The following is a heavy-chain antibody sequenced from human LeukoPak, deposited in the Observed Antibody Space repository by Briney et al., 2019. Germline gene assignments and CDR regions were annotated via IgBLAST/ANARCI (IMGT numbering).Heavy chain of an antibody. J-gene: IGHJ4*02. V-gene: IGHV1-2*02. Sequence: ASVKDSCKTSGYTLTEFYLSWVRRAPGRGLEWMGWVDPNTGDPNYAQNFRGRVTLTTDMYITTCYSELSSLRSDDPAVYYCAKGDYYGSEKLFTDWGEGTLVTVSA. D-gene: IGHD3-10*01. CDR3: AKGDYYGSEKLFTD. CDR2: VDPNTGDP. CDR1: GYTLTEFY.